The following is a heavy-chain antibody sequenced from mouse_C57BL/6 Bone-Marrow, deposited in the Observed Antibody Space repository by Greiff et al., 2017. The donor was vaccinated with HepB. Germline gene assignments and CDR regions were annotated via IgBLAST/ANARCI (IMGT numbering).Heavy chain of an antibody. CDR3: ARGCSSHWYFDV. V-gene: IGHV1-50*01. J-gene: IGHJ1*03. CDR2: IDPSDSYT. D-gene: IGHD1-1*01. Sequence: VQLQQPGAELVKPGASVKLSCKASGYTFTRYLMQWVKQRPGQGLEWIGEIDPSDSYTNYTQKFKGNATLTVDPSSSPAYMQLSSLTSEDSAVYYCARGCSSHWYFDVWGTGTTVTVSS. CDR1: GYTFTRYL.